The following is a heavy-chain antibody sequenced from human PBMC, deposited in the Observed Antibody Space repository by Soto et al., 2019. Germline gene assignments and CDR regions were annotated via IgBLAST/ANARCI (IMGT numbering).Heavy chain of an antibody. D-gene: IGHD6-13*01. V-gene: IGHV4-4*02. Sequence: PSETLSLTCAVSGGSISSSNWWSWVRQPPGKGLEWIGEIYHSGSTNYNPSLKSRVTISVDKSKNQFSLKLSSVTAADTAVYYCARAGSSSWNYYYGMDVWGQGTTVTVS. CDR1: GGSISSSNW. J-gene: IGHJ6*02. CDR3: ARAGSSSWNYYYGMDV. CDR2: IYHSGST.